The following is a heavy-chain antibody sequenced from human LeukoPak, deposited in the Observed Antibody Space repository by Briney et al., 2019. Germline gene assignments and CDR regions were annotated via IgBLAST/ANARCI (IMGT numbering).Heavy chain of an antibody. V-gene: IGHV1-46*01. D-gene: IGHD3-10*01. Sequence: ASVKVSCKASGYTFTNCYMHWVRQAPGQGLEWMGIINPANGATSYAQKFQGRVTMTRDTSTSTVYMELSSLRSEDTAVYYCAREFYYYGSGSPFDYWGQGTLVTVSS. CDR3: AREFYYYGSGSPFDY. J-gene: IGHJ4*02. CDR1: GYTFTNCY. CDR2: INPANGAT.